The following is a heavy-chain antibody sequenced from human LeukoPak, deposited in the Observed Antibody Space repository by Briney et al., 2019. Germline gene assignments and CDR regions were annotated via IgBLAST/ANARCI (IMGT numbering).Heavy chain of an antibody. J-gene: IGHJ4*02. CDR3: ARDTDYFDGISYSFVNGFDY. Sequence: QAGGSLRLSCAASTFTFSNYWMSWVRQAPGKGLEWVANIKRDGSEKYYVDSVKGRFTISRDNAKTSLYLQMNSLRAEDTALYYCARDTDYFDGISYSFVNGFDYWGQGALVTVSS. V-gene: IGHV3-7*03. CDR1: TFTFSNYW. CDR2: IKRDGSEK. D-gene: IGHD2-21*01.